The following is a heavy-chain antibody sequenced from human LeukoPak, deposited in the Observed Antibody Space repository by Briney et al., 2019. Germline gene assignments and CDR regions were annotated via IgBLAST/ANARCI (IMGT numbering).Heavy chain of an antibody. Sequence: GASVKVSCKASGYTFTSYYMHWVRQAPGQGLEWRGVINPSGGSTSYAQKFQGRVTMTRDTSTSTVYMELSSLRSEDTAVYYCARGGIVVVPEPCYGMDVWGQGTTVTVSS. CDR2: INPSGGST. CDR1: GYTFTSYY. J-gene: IGHJ6*02. V-gene: IGHV1-46*01. D-gene: IGHD2-2*01. CDR3: ARGGIVVVPEPCYGMDV.